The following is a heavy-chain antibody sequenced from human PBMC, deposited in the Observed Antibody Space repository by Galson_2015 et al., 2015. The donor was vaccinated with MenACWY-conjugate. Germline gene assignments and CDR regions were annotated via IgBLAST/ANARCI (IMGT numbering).Heavy chain of an antibody. CDR3: ARPEGRGWKYYFDS. D-gene: IGHD1-1*01. Sequence: SLRLSCAVSGFTFSSYAMSWVRQAPGKGLEWVSAIGVSGHSTYYADSVKGRFTISRDISKNTMYLQMNSLRAEDTAVYYCARPEGRGWKYYFDSWGQGTLVTVSS. CDR1: GFTFSSYA. CDR2: IGVSGHST. J-gene: IGHJ4*02. V-gene: IGHV3-23*01.